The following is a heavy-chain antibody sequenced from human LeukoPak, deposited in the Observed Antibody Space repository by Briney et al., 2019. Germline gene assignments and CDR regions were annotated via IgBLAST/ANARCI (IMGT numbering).Heavy chain of an antibody. J-gene: IGHJ4*02. CDR3: APVVPTADFDY. D-gene: IGHD2-2*01. CDR1: GFSVITNY. V-gene: IGHV3-53*01. Sequence: PGGSLRLSCAASGFSVITNYMTWVPQAPGKGLEWVSVIYSGGATYSADSVTGRFTISRDNFKKTLFLQMNSLRVEDTAVYYCAPVVPTADFDYWGQGTLVTVSS. CDR2: IYSGGAT.